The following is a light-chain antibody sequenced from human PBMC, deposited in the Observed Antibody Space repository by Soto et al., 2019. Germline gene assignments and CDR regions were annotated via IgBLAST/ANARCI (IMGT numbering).Light chain of an antibody. Sequence: DIQMTQSPSSLSASVGERVTITCRASQGIRNYLAWYQQKPGKVPKLLIFATSILQSGVPSRFSGSGSGTDFTLTISSLQPEDVATYYCQNYNSAPLTFGGGTKVEIK. CDR2: ATS. CDR1: QGIRNY. V-gene: IGKV1-27*01. J-gene: IGKJ4*01. CDR3: QNYNSAPLT.